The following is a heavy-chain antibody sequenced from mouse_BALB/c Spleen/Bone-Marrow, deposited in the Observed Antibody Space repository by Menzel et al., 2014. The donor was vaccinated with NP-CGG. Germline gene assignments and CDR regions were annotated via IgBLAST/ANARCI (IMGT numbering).Heavy chain of an antibody. CDR3: AREGGSHFDY. CDR2: IYPGNGDT. CDR1: GYIFTSYN. Sequence: QSGAELVKPGASVKMSCKASGYIFTSYNIHWVKQTPGQGLEWIGTIYPGNGDTSYTQKFKGKATLTADRSSATAYMQFSSLTSEDSAVYYCAREGGSHFDYWGQGTTLTVSS. J-gene: IGHJ2*01. V-gene: IGHV1-12*01.